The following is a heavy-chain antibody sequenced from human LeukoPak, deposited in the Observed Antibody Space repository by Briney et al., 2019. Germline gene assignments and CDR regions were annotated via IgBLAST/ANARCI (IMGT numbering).Heavy chain of an antibody. D-gene: IGHD5-12*01. CDR2: IDNSGVTT. CDR3: ARDYSGDEDFDY. V-gene: IGHV3-48*03. J-gene: IGHJ4*02. Sequence: GVSLRLSCLASGFAFSSYEMNWVRQAPGKGLEWVSFIDNSGVTTYYADSVKGRFTMSRDNAKNSLYLQMNSLRVEDTAMYYCARDYSGDEDFDYWGQGTLVTVSS. CDR1: GFAFSSYE.